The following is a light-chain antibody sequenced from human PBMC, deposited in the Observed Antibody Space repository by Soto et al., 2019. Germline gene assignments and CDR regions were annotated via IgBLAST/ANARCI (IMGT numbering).Light chain of an antibody. V-gene: IGKV3-11*01. Sequence: DIVLTQSPGTLSLSPGDRATVSCRASQSVRSNLAWYQQKPGQAPRLLIYDASNRATGIPARFSGSGSGTDFTLTISSLEPEDFAVDYCQQRSNWLWTFGQGTKVDIK. CDR3: QQRSNWLWT. CDR1: QSVRSN. J-gene: IGKJ1*01. CDR2: DAS.